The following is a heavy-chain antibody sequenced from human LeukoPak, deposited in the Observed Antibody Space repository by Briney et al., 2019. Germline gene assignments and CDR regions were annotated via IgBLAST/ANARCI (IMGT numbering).Heavy chain of an antibody. CDR2: ISRSSIYI. J-gene: IGHJ4*02. Sequence: GGSLRLSCAASGFTFNNYNMNWVRQAPGKGLEWVSSISRSSIYIYYANSVKGRFTISRDNAKKSLYLQMNSLRAEDTAVYYCARGRYDSSGYYPIFDFWGQGTLVTVSS. D-gene: IGHD3-22*01. V-gene: IGHV3-21*01. CDR3: ARGRYDSSGYYPIFDF. CDR1: GFTFNNYN.